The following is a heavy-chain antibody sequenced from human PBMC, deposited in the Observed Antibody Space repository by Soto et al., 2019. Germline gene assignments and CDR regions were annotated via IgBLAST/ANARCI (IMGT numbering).Heavy chain of an antibody. Sequence: QVQLVESGGGVVQPGRSLRLSCAASGFTFSSYGMHWVRQAPGKGLEWVAVISYDGSNKYYADSVKGRFTISRDNSKNTLYLQMNSLRAEDTAVYDCAKDSSRLDYWGQGTLVTVSS. V-gene: IGHV3-30*18. CDR3: AKDSSRLDY. CDR1: GFTFSSYG. D-gene: IGHD6-13*01. J-gene: IGHJ4*02. CDR2: ISYDGSNK.